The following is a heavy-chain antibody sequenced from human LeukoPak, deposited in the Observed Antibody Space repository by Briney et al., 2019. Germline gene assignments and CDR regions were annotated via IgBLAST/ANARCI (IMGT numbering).Heavy chain of an antibody. CDR3: ATRGIGPDLILSNYYYMDV. CDR2: INPSGGST. Sequence: ASVKVSCKASGYTFTSYYMHWVRQAPGQGLEWMGIINPSGGSTSYAQKLQGRVTMTRDTSISTAYMELSRLRSDDTAVYYCATRGIGPDLILSNYYYMDVWGKGTTVTISS. D-gene: IGHD3-10*01. J-gene: IGHJ6*03. V-gene: IGHV1-46*01. CDR1: GYTFTSYY.